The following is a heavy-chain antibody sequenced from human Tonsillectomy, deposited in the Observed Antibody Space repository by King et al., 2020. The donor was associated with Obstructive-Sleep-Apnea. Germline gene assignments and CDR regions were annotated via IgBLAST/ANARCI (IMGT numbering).Heavy chain of an antibody. CDR1: GGSISSYY. V-gene: IGHV4-59*08. CDR3: ARHVRRGVDY. D-gene: IGHD3-10*01. Sequence: QLQESGPGLVKPSETLSLTCTVSGGSISSYYWSWIRQPPGKGLEWIAYIYYSGSTNYNPSLKSRVTISVDTSKNQFSLKLSSVTAADTAVYYCARHVRRGVDYWGQGTLVTVSS. CDR2: IYYSGST. J-gene: IGHJ4*02.